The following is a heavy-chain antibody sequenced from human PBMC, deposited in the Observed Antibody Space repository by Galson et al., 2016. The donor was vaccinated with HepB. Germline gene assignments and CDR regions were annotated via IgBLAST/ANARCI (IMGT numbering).Heavy chain of an antibody. D-gene: IGHD2-21*01. CDR3: ARMVNYAFDI. J-gene: IGHJ3*02. V-gene: IGHV3-21*06. CDR2: ISSGRSYT. Sequence: SLRLSCAGSGFTFSPYTMNWVRQAPGKGLEWISSISSGRSYTYYADSMKSRFTMSRDNAKNSLYLQMNSLKVEDTAVYYCARMVNYAFDIWGQGTMVTVSS. CDR1: GFTFSPYT.